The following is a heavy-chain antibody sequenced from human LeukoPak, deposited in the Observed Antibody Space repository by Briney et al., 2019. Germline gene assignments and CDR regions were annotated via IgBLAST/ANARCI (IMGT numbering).Heavy chain of an antibody. D-gene: IGHD2-8*01. V-gene: IGHV1-8*01. Sequence: ASVKVSCKTSGYTFTSYDMNWVRQAAGQGLEWMGWTSPNTGYIYYARKFQGRMTMATNTAIRTVYMELSSLRSEDTAVYYCATSRYCSNGVCPFDYWGQGTLVTVSS. CDR1: GYTFTSYD. CDR2: TSPNTGYI. CDR3: ATSRYCSNGVCPFDY. J-gene: IGHJ4*02.